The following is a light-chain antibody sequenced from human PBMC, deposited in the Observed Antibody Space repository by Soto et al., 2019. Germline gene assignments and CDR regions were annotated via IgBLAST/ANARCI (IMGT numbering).Light chain of an antibody. Sequence: QSALTQPASVSGSPGQSITISCSGTTSDVGGYNLVSWYQQHTAKAPKLLIYEGTQRPSGVSSRFSGSKSGNTASLTISGLQAEDEADYYCCSYASSSTLDVFGTGTKLTVL. CDR3: CSYASSSTLDV. V-gene: IGLV2-14*02. CDR2: EGT. CDR1: TSDVGGYNL. J-gene: IGLJ1*01.